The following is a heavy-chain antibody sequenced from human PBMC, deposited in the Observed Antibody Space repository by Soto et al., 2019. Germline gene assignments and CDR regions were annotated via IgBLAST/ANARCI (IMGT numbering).Heavy chain of an antibody. CDR1: GGSINSGDYY. Sequence: SETLSLTCTVSGGSINSGDYYWTWLRQPPGKGLEWIGYIYYSGSTYYNPSLESRVTISVDTSKNQFSLKLSSVTAADTAVYFCATQSYSNSVAYYYYAMDVWGQGTTVTVSS. J-gene: IGHJ6*02. CDR2: IYYSGST. D-gene: IGHD4-4*01. CDR3: ATQSYSNSVAYYYYAMDV. V-gene: IGHV4-30-4*01.